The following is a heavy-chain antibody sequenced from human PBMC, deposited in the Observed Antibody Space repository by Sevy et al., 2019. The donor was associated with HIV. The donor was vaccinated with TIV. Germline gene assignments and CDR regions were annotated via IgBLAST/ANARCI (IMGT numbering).Heavy chain of an antibody. CDR2: IKSKTDGGTT. CDR3: TTVGHYDCRGYYYDWYFDL. CDR1: GFTFSNAW. D-gene: IGHD3-22*01. Sequence: GGYLRLSCAASGFTFSNAWMSWVRQAPGKGLEWVGRIKSKTDGGTTDYAAPVKGRFTISRDDSKNTLYLQMNILKTEDTAVYYCTTVGHYDCRGYYYDWYFDLWGRGTLVTVSS. V-gene: IGHV3-15*01. J-gene: IGHJ2*01.